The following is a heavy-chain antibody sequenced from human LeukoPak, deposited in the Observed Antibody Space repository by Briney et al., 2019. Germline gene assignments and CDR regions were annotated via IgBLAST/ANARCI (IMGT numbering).Heavy chain of an antibody. D-gene: IGHD3-9*01. Sequence: GGSLRLSCAASGFTFSSYGMHWVRQAPGKGLEWVAVIWYDGSNKYYADSVKGRFTISRDNSKNTLYLQMNSLRAEDTAVYYCAIVRDYDILTGYPFDYWGQGTLVTVSS. CDR2: IWYDGSNK. V-gene: IGHV3-30*02. J-gene: IGHJ4*02. CDR1: GFTFSSYG. CDR3: AIVRDYDILTGYPFDY.